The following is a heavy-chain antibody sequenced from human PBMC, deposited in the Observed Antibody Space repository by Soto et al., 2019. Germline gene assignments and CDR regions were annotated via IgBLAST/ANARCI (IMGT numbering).Heavy chain of an antibody. CDR1: GFTFSSYG. V-gene: IGHV3-30*18. CDR2: ISYDGSNK. CDR3: AKPLGSGSNYYYGMDV. D-gene: IGHD3-10*01. Sequence: PGGSLRLSCAASGFTFSSYGMHWVRQAPGKGLEWVAVISYDGSNKYYADSVKGRFTISRDNSKNTLYLQMNSLRAEDTAVYYCAKPLGSGSNYYYGMDVWGQGTTVTVSS. J-gene: IGHJ6*02.